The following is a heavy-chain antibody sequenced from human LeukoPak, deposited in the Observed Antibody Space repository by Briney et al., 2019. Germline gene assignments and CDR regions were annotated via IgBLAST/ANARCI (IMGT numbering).Heavy chain of an antibody. CDR3: ARIRGYSSG. Sequence: PGGSLRLSCAASGFTFSSYSMNWVRQAPGKGLEWVANIKQDGSEKYYVDSVKGRFTISRDNAKNSLYLQMNSLRAEDTAVYYCARIRGYSSGWGQGTLVTVSS. CDR1: GFTFSSYS. CDR2: IKQDGSEK. D-gene: IGHD6-19*01. V-gene: IGHV3-7*01. J-gene: IGHJ4*02.